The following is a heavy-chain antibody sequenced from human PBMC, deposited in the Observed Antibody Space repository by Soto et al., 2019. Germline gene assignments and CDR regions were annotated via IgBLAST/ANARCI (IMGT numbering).Heavy chain of an antibody. Sequence: SETLSLTCTVSGGSISSYYWSWIRQPPGKGLEWIGYIYYSGSTNYNPSLKSRVTISVDTSKNQFSLKLSSVTAADTAVYYCARLREGYCSSTSCYADYYYYMDVWGKGTTVT. CDR3: ARLREGYCSSTSCYADYYYYMDV. V-gene: IGHV4-59*08. D-gene: IGHD2-2*01. CDR2: IYYSGST. J-gene: IGHJ6*03. CDR1: GGSISSYY.